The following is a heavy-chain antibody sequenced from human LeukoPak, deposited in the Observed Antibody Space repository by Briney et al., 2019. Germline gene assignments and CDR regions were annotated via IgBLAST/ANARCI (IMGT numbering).Heavy chain of an antibody. V-gene: IGHV6-1*01. Sequence: SQILSLTCAISGDSVSSNSAAWNWIRQSPSRGLEWLGRTYYRSKWYYDYAVAVKSRISINPDTSKNQFSLQLSSVTPEDTAVYYCARDPVGGSTIFDYWGQGTLVTVSS. J-gene: IGHJ4*02. CDR1: GDSVSSNSAA. CDR3: ARDPVGGSTIFDY. CDR2: TYYRSKWYY. D-gene: IGHD1-26*01.